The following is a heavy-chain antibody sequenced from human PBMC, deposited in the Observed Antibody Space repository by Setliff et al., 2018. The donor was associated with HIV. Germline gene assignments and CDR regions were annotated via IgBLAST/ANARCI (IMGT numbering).Heavy chain of an antibody. D-gene: IGHD6-6*01. CDR3: ASALSIAAPRV. J-gene: IGHJ4*02. V-gene: IGHV4-39*01. CDR2: FYYGGNT. Sequence: PSETLSRTCIVSGGSIITSGDYWGWIRQPPGKGLEWIGSFYYGGNTYYNPSLKSRVTISADTSKNQFSLKLSSVTAADTALYYCASALSIAAPRVWGQGTLVTVSS. CDR1: GGSIITSGDY.